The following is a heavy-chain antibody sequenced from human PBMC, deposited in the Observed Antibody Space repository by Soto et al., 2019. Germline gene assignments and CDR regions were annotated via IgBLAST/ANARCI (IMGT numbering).Heavy chain of an antibody. D-gene: IGHD6-19*01. CDR3: AKGGRQWLVTSDFNY. Sequence: VQLVESGGGVVQPGSSLRLSCAASGFTFSDNARPWVRQAPGKGLEWVAVVSHDGRNTHYADSVKGRFTISRDSSKNTVSLEMTSLRAEDTAVYYCAKGGRQWLVTSDFNYWGQGALVTVSS. CDR1: GFTFSDNA. J-gene: IGHJ4*02. V-gene: IGHV3-30*18. CDR2: VSHDGRNT.